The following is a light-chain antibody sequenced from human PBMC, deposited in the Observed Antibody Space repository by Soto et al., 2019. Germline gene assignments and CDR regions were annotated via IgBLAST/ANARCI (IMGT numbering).Light chain of an antibody. Sequence: QSALTQPASVSGSPGQSITVSCTGTSSDVGSYNLVSWYQQYPGKVPELMIYEVSKRPSGVSNRFSGSKTGHTASLTISGLQAEDEADYYCCSYAGSSPYVFGTGTKVTVL. V-gene: IGLV2-23*02. CDR2: EVS. CDR3: CSYAGSSPYV. CDR1: SSDVGSYNL. J-gene: IGLJ1*01.